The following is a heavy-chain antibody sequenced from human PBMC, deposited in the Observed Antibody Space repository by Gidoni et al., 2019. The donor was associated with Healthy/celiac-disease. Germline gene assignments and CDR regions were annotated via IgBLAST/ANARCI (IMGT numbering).Heavy chain of an antibody. CDR2: IRGSGGST. D-gene: IGHD2-2*02. Sequence: EVQLLESGGGLVQPGGSLRLSCAASGFPFSSYAMSWVRPAQGKGLEWVSAIRGSGGSTYYADSVKGRFTISRDNSKNTLYLQMNSLRAEDTAVYYCAKDGLGYCSSTSCYNGMDVWGQGTTVTVSS. CDR1: GFPFSSYA. CDR3: AKDGLGYCSSTSCYNGMDV. V-gene: IGHV3-23*01. J-gene: IGHJ6*02.